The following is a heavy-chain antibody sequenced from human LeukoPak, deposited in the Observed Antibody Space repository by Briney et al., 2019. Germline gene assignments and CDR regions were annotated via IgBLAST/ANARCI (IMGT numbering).Heavy chain of an antibody. CDR2: INEDGSEK. V-gene: IGHV3-7*04. Sequence: GGSLRLCCEASGFSFSNHWMSWVRQATGKGLEWVANINEDGSEKTYVDSVKGRFTISRDYAKKSVYLQMNSLTAEDTAMYYCARGVGWFDPWGQGTLVTVSS. CDR1: GFSFSNHW. D-gene: IGHD2-2*01. CDR3: ARGVGWFDP. J-gene: IGHJ5*02.